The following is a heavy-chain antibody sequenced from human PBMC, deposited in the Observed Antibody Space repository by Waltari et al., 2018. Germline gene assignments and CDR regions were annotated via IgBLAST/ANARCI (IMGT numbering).Heavy chain of an antibody. V-gene: IGHV3-23*04. CDR2: ITGSADNT. CDR1: GFSFSNFA. J-gene: IGHJ1*01. D-gene: IGHD3-3*01. CDR3: AKVPYDNFWTGYFFFDL. Sequence: EVQRVESGVGVVQSGEALRLSCAASGFSFSNFATSCVRQVPGQGMEWVSSITGSADNTYDADAVRGRFTISRDNSKNTLYLQMDGLRAEDTAIYYCAKVPYDNFWTGYFFFDLWGQGAQVTVSS.